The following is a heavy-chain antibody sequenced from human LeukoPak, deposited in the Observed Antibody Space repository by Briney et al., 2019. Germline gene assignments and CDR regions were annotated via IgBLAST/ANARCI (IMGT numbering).Heavy chain of an antibody. Sequence: SETLSLTCTVSDYSISSGYHWGWIRQPPGKGLEWIATINHSGDTYYNPSLKSRVTISVDTSKNQFSLKLSSVTAADTAVYYCARIYSSSWFLNWFDPWGQGTLVTVSS. J-gene: IGHJ5*02. CDR3: ARIYSSSWFLNWFDP. D-gene: IGHD6-13*01. V-gene: IGHV4-38-2*02. CDR1: DYSISSGYH. CDR2: INHSGDT.